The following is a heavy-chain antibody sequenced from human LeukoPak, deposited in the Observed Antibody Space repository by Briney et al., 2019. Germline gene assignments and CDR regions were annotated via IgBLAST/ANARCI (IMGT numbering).Heavy chain of an antibody. CDR1: GFTFSIYA. V-gene: IGHV3-23*01. D-gene: IGHD6-19*01. Sequence: GGSLRLSCAASGFTFSIYAMSWVRQAPGKGLEWVSSIGGSGSGYSTYYADSVKGRFTISRDTSKNTLYLQMNSLRAENTAVYYCAKEQWLGKMNYFDYWGQGTLVTVSS. CDR2: IGGSGSGYST. J-gene: IGHJ4*02. CDR3: AKEQWLGKMNYFDY.